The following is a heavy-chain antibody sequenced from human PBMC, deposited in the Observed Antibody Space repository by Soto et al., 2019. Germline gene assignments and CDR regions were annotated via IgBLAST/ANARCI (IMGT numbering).Heavy chain of an antibody. Sequence: ASVKVSCKASGYTFTSYGISWVRQAPGQGLEWMGWISAYNGNTNYAQKLQGRGTMTTDTSTSTAYMELRSLRSDDTAVYYCARVENYDFWSGLVNYFDYWGQGTLVTVSS. CDR3: ARVENYDFWSGLVNYFDY. V-gene: IGHV1-18*01. J-gene: IGHJ4*02. CDR1: GYTFTSYG. D-gene: IGHD3-3*01. CDR2: ISAYNGNT.